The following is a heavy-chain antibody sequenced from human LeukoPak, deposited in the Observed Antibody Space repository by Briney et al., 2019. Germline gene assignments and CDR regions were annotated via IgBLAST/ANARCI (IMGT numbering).Heavy chain of an antibody. J-gene: IGHJ5*02. D-gene: IGHD2-21*02. Sequence: SETLSLTCTVSGDSISSYYWSWIRQPPGKGLEWIGYIHHGGSTNSNPSLKSRVTISIDTSKSQFSLQLTSVTAADTAVYYCARGVTTGLDWFDPLGQGTLVTVSS. CDR1: GDSISSYY. CDR2: IHHGGST. CDR3: ARGVTTGLDWFDP. V-gene: IGHV4-59*01.